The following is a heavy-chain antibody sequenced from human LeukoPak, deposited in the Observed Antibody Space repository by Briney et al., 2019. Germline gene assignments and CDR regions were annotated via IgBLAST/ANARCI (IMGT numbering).Heavy chain of an antibody. D-gene: IGHD1-26*01. V-gene: IGHV3-66*01. J-gene: IGHJ4*02. Sequence: PGGSLRLPCAASGFTVSSNYMSWVRQAPGKGLECVSVIYSGGSAYYADSVKGRFTISRDNFKNTLYLQMNSLRAEDTAVYYCVRGLVGSTEAFDYWGQGTLVTVSS. CDR2: IYSGGSA. CDR1: GFTVSSNY. CDR3: VRGLVGSTEAFDY.